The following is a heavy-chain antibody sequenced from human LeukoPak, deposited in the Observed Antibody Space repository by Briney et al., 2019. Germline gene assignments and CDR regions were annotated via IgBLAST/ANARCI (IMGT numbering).Heavy chain of an antibody. V-gene: IGHV3-7*01. CDR3: ARENGNYDFWSGYYGWFDP. CDR2: IKQDGSEK. J-gene: IGHJ5*02. Sequence: GGSLRLSCAASGFTFSSYWMGWVRQAPGKGLEWVANIKQDGSEKYYVDSVKGRFTISRDNTKNSLYLQMNSLRAEDTAVYYCARENGNYDFWSGYYGWFDPWGQGTLVTVSS. CDR1: GFTFSSYW. D-gene: IGHD3-3*01.